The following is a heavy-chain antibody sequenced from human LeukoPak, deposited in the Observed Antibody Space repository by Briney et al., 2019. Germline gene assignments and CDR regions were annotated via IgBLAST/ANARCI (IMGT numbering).Heavy chain of an antibody. Sequence: GGSLRLSCVASGFTFSSYAMSWVRQAPGKGLEWVSSMSGNGASAYYADSVKGRFTVSRDNPKNTLYLQMNSLRDEDTAVYYCAKDRDTSSWYRFDPWGQGSLVTVSS. CDR1: GFTFSSYA. CDR3: AKDRDTSSWYRFDP. V-gene: IGHV3-23*01. D-gene: IGHD6-13*01. CDR2: MSGNGASA. J-gene: IGHJ5*02.